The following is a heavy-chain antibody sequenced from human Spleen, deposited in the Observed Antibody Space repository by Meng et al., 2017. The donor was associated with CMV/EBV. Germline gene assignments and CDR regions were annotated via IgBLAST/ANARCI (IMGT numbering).Heavy chain of an antibody. D-gene: IGHD7-27*01. CDR2: INPNSGGT. J-gene: IGHJ4*02. V-gene: IGHV1-2*06. CDR3: ARYHPNWGLDY. Sequence: QVQLVQSGAEVKKPGASVKVSCKASGYTFTGYYIHWVRQAPGQGLEWMGRINPNSGGTNYAQKFQGRVTMIRDTSISTAYMELSSLRSDDTALYYCARYHPNWGLDYWGQVTLVTVSS. CDR1: GYTFTGYY.